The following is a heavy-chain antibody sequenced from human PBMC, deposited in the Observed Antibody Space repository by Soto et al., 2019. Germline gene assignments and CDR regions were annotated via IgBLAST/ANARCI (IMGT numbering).Heavy chain of an antibody. CDR1: GECYSSYY. CDR3: ARDGDGGMTTNPYYYNGMGF. CDR2: FFYTGRA. V-gene: IGHV4-59*01. J-gene: IGHJ6*02. Sequence: PSETLSLTRAVYGECYSSYYWSWKRQPTGKGLGWLGYFFYTGRANYNASLKSRVSISLDTSNYQFALKLSSVTAADTAVYYCARDGDGGMTTNPYYYNGMGFWGPGTTVTVS. D-gene: IGHD4-4*01.